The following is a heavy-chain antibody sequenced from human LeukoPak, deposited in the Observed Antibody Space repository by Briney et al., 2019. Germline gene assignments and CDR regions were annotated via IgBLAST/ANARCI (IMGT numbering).Heavy chain of an antibody. CDR3: ARGNYDYVWGSYRYHY. J-gene: IGHJ4*02. CDR1: GYTFTGYY. V-gene: IGHV1-2*02. Sequence: ASVKVSCKASGYTFTGYYMHWVRQAPGQGLEWMGWINPNSGGTNYAQKFQGRVTMTRDTSISTAYMELSRLRSDDTAVYYCARGNYDYVWGSYRYHYWGQGTLVTVSS. CDR2: INPNSGGT. D-gene: IGHD3-16*02.